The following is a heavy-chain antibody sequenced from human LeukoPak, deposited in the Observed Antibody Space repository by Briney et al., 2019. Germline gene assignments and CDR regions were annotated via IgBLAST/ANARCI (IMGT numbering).Heavy chain of an antibody. V-gene: IGHV3-66*01. CDR1: GFTVSSNY. CDR3: ARDLPKGSYYYYGMDV. J-gene: IGHJ6*02. CDR2: IYSGGST. D-gene: IGHD1-26*01. Sequence: GGSLRLSCAASGFTVSSNYMSWVRQAPGKGLEWVSVIYSGGSTHYADSVKGRFTISRDNSKNTLYLQMNSLRAEDTAVHYCARDLPKGSYYYYGMDVWGQGTTVTVSS.